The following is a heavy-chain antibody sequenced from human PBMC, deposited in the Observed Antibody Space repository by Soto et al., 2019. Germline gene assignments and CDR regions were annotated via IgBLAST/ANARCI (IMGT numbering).Heavy chain of an antibody. V-gene: IGHV1-18*01. D-gene: IGHD1-1*01. CDR1: GYNFVNYG. Sequence: QVQLVQSGTEVRKPGASVKVSCKASGYNFVNYGITCVRQAPGQGLERMGWISAYNGNTDYEQKFHGRITMTTDTSTSTAYLELRSLRSDDTAVYYCARDGGTVAALPGWFWGQGTLVSVSS. J-gene: IGHJ4*02. CDR3: ARDGGTVAALPGWF. CDR2: ISAYNGNT.